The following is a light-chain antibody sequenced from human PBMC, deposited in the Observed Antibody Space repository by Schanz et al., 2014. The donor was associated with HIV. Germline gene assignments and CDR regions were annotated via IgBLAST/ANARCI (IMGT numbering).Light chain of an antibody. CDR3: QQYKNWPPWT. CDR2: DAS. V-gene: IGKV3D-15*01. J-gene: IGKJ1*01. CDR1: QSSSTY. Sequence: EIVLTQSPATLSLSPGERATLSCGASQSSSTYLAWYQHKPGQAPRLLIYDASIRATGTPDRVSGSGSGTEFTLTISSLQSEDFAVYFCQQYKNWPPWTFGQGTKVEIK.